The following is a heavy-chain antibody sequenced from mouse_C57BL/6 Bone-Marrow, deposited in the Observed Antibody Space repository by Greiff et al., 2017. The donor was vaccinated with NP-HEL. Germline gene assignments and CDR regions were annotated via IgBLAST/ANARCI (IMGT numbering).Heavy chain of an antibody. CDR1: GYTFTDYY. CDR3: ARSEYYGSSYFDY. V-gene: IGHV1-19*01. J-gene: IGHJ2*01. CDR2: INPYNGGT. Sequence: VQLQQSGPVLVKPGASVKMSCKASGYTFTDYYMNWVKQSHGKSLEWIGVINPYNGGTSYNQKFKGKATLTVDKSSSTAYMELNSLTSEDSAVYYCARSEYYGSSYFDYWGQGTTLTVSS. D-gene: IGHD1-1*01.